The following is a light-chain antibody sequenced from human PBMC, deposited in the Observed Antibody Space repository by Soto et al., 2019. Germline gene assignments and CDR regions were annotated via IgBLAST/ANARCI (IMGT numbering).Light chain of an antibody. V-gene: IGKV3-20*01. CDR1: QTVTRSC. J-gene: IGKJ4*01. Sequence: EIVLTQSPGTLSLSPGERATLSCRASQTVTRSCSGGYQQKPGQAPRLLIYGASSRDTGIPDRFSGSGSGTDFTLTISGLEPEDFAVYYCQQDGNSPDTFGGGTKVESK. CDR2: GAS. CDR3: QQDGNSPDT.